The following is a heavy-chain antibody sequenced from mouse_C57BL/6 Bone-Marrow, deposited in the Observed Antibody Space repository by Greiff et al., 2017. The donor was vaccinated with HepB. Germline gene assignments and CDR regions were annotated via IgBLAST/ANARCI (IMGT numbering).Heavy chain of an antibody. CDR3: ARRDYYCLDY. J-gene: IGHJ4*01. Sequence: EVQLVESGGDLVKPGGSLKLSCAASGFTFSSYGMSWVRQTPDKRLEWVATISSGGSYTYYPDSVKGRFTISRDNAKNTLYLQRSSLKSEDTAMYYCARRDYYCLDYWGQGTSVTVSS. CDR1: GFTFSSYG. V-gene: IGHV5-6*01. D-gene: IGHD1-1*01. CDR2: ISSGGSYT.